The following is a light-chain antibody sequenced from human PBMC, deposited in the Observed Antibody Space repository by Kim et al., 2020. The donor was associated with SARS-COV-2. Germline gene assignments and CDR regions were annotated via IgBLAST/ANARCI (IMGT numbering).Light chain of an antibody. CDR2: GVT. Sequence: GQSITISCPGSSRDIGGYNYVSWFQQHPGKAPKLMIYGVTKWPSGISNRFSGSKSGNTASLTISGLQAEDEADYYCSSYSGSDTWVFGGGTQLTVL. CDR3: SSYSGSDTWV. V-gene: IGLV2-14*03. J-gene: IGLJ3*02. CDR1: SRDIGGYNY.